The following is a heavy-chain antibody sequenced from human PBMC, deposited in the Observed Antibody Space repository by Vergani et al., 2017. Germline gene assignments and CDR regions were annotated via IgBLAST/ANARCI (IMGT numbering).Heavy chain of an antibody. J-gene: IGHJ6*02. Sequence: QVQLVESGGGVVQPGGSLRLSCAASGFTFSSYGMHWVRQAPGKGLEWVAFIRYDGSNKYYADSVKGRFTISRDNSKNTLYLQMNSLRAEDTAVYYCAKDGRVSIWSPVFGMDVWSQGTTVTVSS. D-gene: IGHD3-10*01. V-gene: IGHV3-30*02. CDR1: GFTFSSYG. CDR3: AKDGRVSIWSPVFGMDV. CDR2: IRYDGSNK.